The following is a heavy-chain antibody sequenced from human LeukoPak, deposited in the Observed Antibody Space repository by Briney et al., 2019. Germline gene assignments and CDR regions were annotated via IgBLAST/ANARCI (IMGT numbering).Heavy chain of an antibody. V-gene: IGHV4-59*01. D-gene: IGHD5-18*01. CDR1: GGSISSYY. CDR2: IYYSGST. CDR3: ARDQGGYSYGYYYYYMDV. J-gene: IGHJ6*03. Sequence: SETLSLTCTVSGGSISSYYWSWIRQPPGKGLEWIGYIYYSGSTNYNPSLKSRVTISVDTSKNQFSLKLSSVTAADTAVYYCARDQGGYSYGYYYYYMDVWGKGTTVTVSS.